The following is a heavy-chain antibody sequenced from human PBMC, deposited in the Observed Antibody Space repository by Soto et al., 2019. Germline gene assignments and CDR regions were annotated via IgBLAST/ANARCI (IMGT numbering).Heavy chain of an antibody. Sequence: PGGSLRLSCAASGFTFSDYYMSWIRQAPGKGLEWVSYISSSGSTIYYADSVKGRFTISRDNAKNSLYLQMNSLRAEDTAVYYCAKGGSDNPHYYYYYYMDVWGKGTTVTVSS. CDR1: GFTFSDYY. D-gene: IGHD2-21*01. CDR3: AKGGSDNPHYYYYYYMDV. V-gene: IGHV3-11*01. J-gene: IGHJ6*03. CDR2: ISSSGSTI.